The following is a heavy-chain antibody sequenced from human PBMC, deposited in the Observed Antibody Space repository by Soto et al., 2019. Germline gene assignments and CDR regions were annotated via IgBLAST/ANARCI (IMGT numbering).Heavy chain of an antibody. CDR3: AGLVGRGKFSRLQY. CDR1: GDSISVNTW. V-gene: IGHV4-4*02. CDR2: ILHSGSV. D-gene: IGHD6-6*01. J-gene: IGHJ1*01. Sequence: QVLLQESGPGLVKPSGSLSLTCEVSGDSISVNTWWSWVRQTPGKGLEWIGEILHSGSVNYNPSLKSRVTISIDKSKNQVSLRLSSMTAEDTALYYCAGLVGRGKFSRLQYWGQGTLVTVSS.